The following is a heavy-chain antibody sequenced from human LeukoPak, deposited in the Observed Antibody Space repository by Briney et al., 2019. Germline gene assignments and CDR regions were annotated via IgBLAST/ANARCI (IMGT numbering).Heavy chain of an antibody. CDR1: GLRFTSYW. D-gene: IGHD3-22*01. Sequence: GGSLRLSCAASGLRFTSYWMSWVRQAPGKGLEWVGRIKSKTDGGTTDYAAPVKGRFTISRDDSKNTLYLQMNSLKTDDTAVYFCTSGDSSGSYWGQGTLVTVSA. CDR3: TSGDSSGSY. J-gene: IGHJ4*02. V-gene: IGHV3-15*01. CDR2: IKSKTDGGTT.